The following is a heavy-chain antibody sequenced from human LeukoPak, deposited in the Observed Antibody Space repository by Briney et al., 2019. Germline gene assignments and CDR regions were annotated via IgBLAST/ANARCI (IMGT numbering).Heavy chain of an antibody. CDR3: ARDDSSGYYAFDI. CDR1: GFTFSSYW. Sequence: GGSLRLSCAASGFTFSSYWMSWVRQAPGKGLEWVANIKQDGSEKNYVDSVKGRFTISRDNAKNSLYLQMNSLRAEDTAVYYCARDDSSGYYAFDIWGQGTMVTVSS. V-gene: IGHV3-7*01. D-gene: IGHD3-22*01. J-gene: IGHJ3*02. CDR2: IKQDGSEK.